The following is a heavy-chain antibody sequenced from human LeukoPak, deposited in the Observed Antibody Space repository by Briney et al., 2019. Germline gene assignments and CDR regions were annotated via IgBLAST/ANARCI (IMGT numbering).Heavy chain of an antibody. CDR3: ARNTLGLRYFDWLPRWGYFDY. CDR1: GGSISSSSYY. V-gene: IGHV4-39*01. Sequence: SETLSLTCTVSGGSISSSSYYWGWIRQPPGKGLEWIGSIYYSRSTYYNPSLKSRVTISVDTSKNQFSLKLSSVTAADTAVYYLARNTLGLRYFDWLPRWGYFDYWGQGTLVTVSS. D-gene: IGHD3-9*01. J-gene: IGHJ4*02. CDR2: IYYSRST.